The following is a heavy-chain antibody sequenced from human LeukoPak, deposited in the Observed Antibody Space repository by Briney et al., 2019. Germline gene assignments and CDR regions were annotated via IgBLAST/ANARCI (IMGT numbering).Heavy chain of an antibody. Sequence: ASVKVSCKASGYIFTSSYIHWVRQAPGQGLEWMGMINPSGGSTGYAQKFQGGVTMTRDMSTSTVYMELSSLRSEDTAVFYCARRAQVERRHSQFDYWGQGTLVTVSS. D-gene: IGHD1-1*01. CDR3: ARRAQVERRHSQFDY. J-gene: IGHJ4*02. CDR1: GYIFTSSY. CDR2: INPSGGST. V-gene: IGHV1-46*01.